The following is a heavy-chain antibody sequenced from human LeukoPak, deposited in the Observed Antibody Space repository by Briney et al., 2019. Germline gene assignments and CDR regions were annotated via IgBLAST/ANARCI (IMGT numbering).Heavy chain of an antibody. V-gene: IGHV1-69*06. D-gene: IGHD1-26*01. CDR2: IIPIFGTA. J-gene: IGHJ4*02. CDR1: GYIFNDYY. Sequence: ASVKVSCKASGYIFNDYYMHWVRQAPGQGLEWMGGIIPIFGTANYAQKFQGRVTITADKSTSTAYMELSSLRSEDTAVYYCASDLVGATGGNWGQGTLVTVSS. CDR3: ASDLVGATGGN.